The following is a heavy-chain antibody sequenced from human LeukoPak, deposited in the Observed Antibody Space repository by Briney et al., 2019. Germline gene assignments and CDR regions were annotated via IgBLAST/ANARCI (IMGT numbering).Heavy chain of an antibody. J-gene: IGHJ3*02. CDR1: GFTFSSNA. CDR2: ISGSGDST. CDR3: AKGGIVGATPGAFDI. D-gene: IGHD1-26*01. Sequence: GGSLRLSCAASGFTFSSNAMSWVRQAPGKGLEWVSAISGSGDSTYYADSVKGRFTISRDNSKNTLYLQMNSLRADDTAVYYCAKGGIVGATPGAFDIWGQGTMVTVSS. V-gene: IGHV3-23*01.